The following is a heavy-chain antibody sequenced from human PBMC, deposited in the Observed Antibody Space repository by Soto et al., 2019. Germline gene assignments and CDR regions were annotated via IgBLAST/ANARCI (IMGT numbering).Heavy chain of an antibody. CDR3: ARDTITMVRGASHGLGY. J-gene: IGHJ4*02. V-gene: IGHV4-39*01. D-gene: IGHD3-10*01. CDR1: VGSISSSSYY. Sequence: SETLSLTCTVSVGSISSSSYYWGWIRQPPGKGLEWIGSIYYSGSTYYNPSLKSRVTISVDTSKNQFSLKLSSVTAADTAVYYCARDTITMVRGASHGLGYWGQGTLVTVSS. CDR2: IYYSGST.